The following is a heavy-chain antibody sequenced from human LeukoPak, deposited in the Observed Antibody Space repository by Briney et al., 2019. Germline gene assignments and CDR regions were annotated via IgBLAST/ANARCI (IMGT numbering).Heavy chain of an antibody. CDR2: MYDTGHT. V-gene: IGHV4-59*08. J-gene: IGHJ4*02. Sequence: SETLSLTCTVSGGSIRGYYGSGIRQPPGKGRQGIGYMYDTGHTTYNSTLKSRVTMSLARSKTQFSLRLSSLTAADTAVYSCARHPFDTPFDSWGAGTLVT. CDR3: ARHPFDTPFDS. CDR1: GGSIRGYY. D-gene: IGHD2-2*02.